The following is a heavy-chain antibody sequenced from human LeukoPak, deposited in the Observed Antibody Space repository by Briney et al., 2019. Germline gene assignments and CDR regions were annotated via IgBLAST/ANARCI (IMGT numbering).Heavy chain of an antibody. V-gene: IGHV3-20*04. J-gene: IGHJ1*01. Sequence: PGGSLRLSCAASGFRSDDYGMAWVRQVPGKGLEWVSGISRNGDRTAYADSVKGRFTISRDNAKNSLYLQMNSLRAEDTASYYCAGPYYYVAESYRYFQHWGQGTLVIVSS. D-gene: IGHD3-10*01. CDR2: ISRNGDRT. CDR3: AGPYYYVAESYRYFQH. CDR1: GFRSDDYG.